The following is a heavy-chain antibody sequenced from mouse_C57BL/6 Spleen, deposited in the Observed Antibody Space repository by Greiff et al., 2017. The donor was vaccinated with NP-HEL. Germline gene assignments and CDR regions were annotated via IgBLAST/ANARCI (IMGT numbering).Heavy chain of an antibody. CDR1: GFNINDYY. D-gene: IGHD2-2*01. V-gene: IGHV14-2*01. Sequence: EVQLQQSGAALVKPGASVKLSCTASGFNINDYYMPWVQPRTDQGLAWIGRIAPEDGETKYAPKFQGQATITADTSSNTAYLQLSSLTSEDTAVYYCATGLRPAWFAYWGQGTLVTVSA. J-gene: IGHJ3*01. CDR3: ATGLRPAWFAY. CDR2: IAPEDGET.